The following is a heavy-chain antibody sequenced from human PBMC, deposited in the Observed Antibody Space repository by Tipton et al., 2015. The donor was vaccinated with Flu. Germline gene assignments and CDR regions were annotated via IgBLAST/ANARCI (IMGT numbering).Heavy chain of an antibody. CDR1: GGSISSSRYY. Sequence: TLSLTCTVSGGSISSSRYYWGWIRQPPGKGLEWIGSIFHSGSTYYNPSLKSRVTISVDTSKNQFSLKLISVTAADTAVYYCARVSPGVESWFDPWGQGTLVTVSS. J-gene: IGHJ5*02. CDR2: IFHSGST. V-gene: IGHV4-39*07. D-gene: IGHD3-3*01. CDR3: ARVSPGVESWFDP.